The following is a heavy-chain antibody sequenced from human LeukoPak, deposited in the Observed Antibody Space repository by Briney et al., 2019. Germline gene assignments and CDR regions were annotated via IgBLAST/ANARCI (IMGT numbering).Heavy chain of an antibody. CDR1: GFTFSSYW. CDR2: IKQDGSEK. V-gene: IGHV3-7*01. J-gene: IGHJ5*02. CDR3: ARTVRGRYYDSSGYPDH. Sequence: GGSLRLSCAASGFTFSSYWMSWVRQAPGKGLEWVANIKQDGSEKYYVDSVKGRFTISRDNAKNSLYLQMNSLGAEDTAVYYCARTVRGRYYDSSGYPDHWGQGTLVTVSS. D-gene: IGHD3-22*01.